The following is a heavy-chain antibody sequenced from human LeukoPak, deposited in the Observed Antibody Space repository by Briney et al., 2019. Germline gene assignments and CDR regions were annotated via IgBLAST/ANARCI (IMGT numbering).Heavy chain of an antibody. D-gene: IGHD3-10*01. V-gene: IGHV3-48*03. Sequence: GGSLRLSCAASGFTFSSYEMNWVRQAPGKGLEWVSYISHGVSTIYYADSVKARFTISRDNSKNSLYLQMNSLRAEDTAVYYCARVMEYYYYYMDVWGKGTTVTISS. CDR2: ISHGVSTI. CDR3: ARVMEYYYYYMDV. J-gene: IGHJ6*03. CDR1: GFTFSSYE.